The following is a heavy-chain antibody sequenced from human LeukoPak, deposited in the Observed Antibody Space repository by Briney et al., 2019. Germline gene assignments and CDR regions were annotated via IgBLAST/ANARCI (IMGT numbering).Heavy chain of an antibody. V-gene: IGHV3-30-3*01. CDR3: ADDSSGYYRGLRFDY. J-gene: IGHJ4*02. Sequence: GGSLRLSCTASGFTFGDYAMHWVRQAPGKGLEWVAVISYDGSNKYYADSVKGRFTISRDNSKNTLYLQMNSLRAEDTAVYYCADDSSGYYRGLRFDYWGQGTLVTVSS. D-gene: IGHD3-22*01. CDR1: GFTFGDYA. CDR2: ISYDGSNK.